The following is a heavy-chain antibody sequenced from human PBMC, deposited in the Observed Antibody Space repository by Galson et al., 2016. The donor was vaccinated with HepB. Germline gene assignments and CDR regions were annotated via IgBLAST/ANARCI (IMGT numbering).Heavy chain of an antibody. V-gene: IGHV1-46*01. CDR2: VDPSGGST. Sequence: SVKVSCKASGYTFTSYHMHWVRQAPGQGLEWMGSVDPSGGSTNYAQKFQGRATMTRDTSTTTVYMELSSLRSEDTAVYYCAYSRGYWAFDDWGQGTLVTVSS. J-gene: IGHJ4*02. D-gene: IGHD3-22*01. CDR3: AYSRGYWAFDD. CDR1: GYTFTSYH.